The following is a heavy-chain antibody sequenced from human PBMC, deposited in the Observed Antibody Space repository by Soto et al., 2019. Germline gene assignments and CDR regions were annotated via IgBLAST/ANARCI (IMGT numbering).Heavy chain of an antibody. V-gene: IGHV3-30*18. CDR3: AKDGGGYCSSTSCYAFSLGYFDY. CDR1: GFTFSSYG. Sequence: PGGSLRLSCAASGFTFSSYGMHWVRQAPGKGLEWVAVISYDGSNKYYADSVKGRFTISRDNSKNTLYLQMNSLRAEDTAVYYCAKDGGGYCSSTSCYAFSLGYFDYWGQGT. J-gene: IGHJ4*02. D-gene: IGHD2-2*01. CDR2: ISYDGSNK.